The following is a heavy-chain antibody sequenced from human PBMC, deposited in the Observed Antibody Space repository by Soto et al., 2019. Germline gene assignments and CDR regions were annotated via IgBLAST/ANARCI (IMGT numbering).Heavy chain of an antibody. J-gene: IGHJ4*02. CDR3: SRSMYYYDTDEDLDS. V-gene: IGHV3-30-3*01. CDR2: ISNGGGDR. D-gene: IGHD3-22*01. CDR1: GFSFNSYA. Sequence: QVQLVESGGGVVQPGGSLKLSCAASGFSFNSYAMHWVRQAPDKGPEWVAVISNGGGDRFYADSVKGRFTISRDNSKNIAYLQMDNLRAEDTAVYFCSRSMYYYDTDEDLDSWGQGTLLTVSS.